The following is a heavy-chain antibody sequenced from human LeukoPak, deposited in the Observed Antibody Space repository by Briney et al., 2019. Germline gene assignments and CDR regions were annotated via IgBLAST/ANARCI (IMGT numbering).Heavy chain of an antibody. Sequence: ETLSLTCAVYGGSFSGYYWSWVRQAPGKGLEWVANIKQDGSAKNYVDSVKGRFAISRDNAKNSLYLQMNSLRSEDTAVYYCAKMPDFDYWGQGTLVTVSS. CDR3: AKMPDFDY. CDR2: IKQDGSAK. CDR1: GGSFSGYY. J-gene: IGHJ4*02. D-gene: IGHD2-2*01. V-gene: IGHV3-7*03.